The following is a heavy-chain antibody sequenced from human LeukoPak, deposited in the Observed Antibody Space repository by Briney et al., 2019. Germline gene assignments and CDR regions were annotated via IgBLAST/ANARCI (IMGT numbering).Heavy chain of an antibody. J-gene: IGHJ4*02. Sequence: GGSLRLSCAASGFTFSSYSMNWVRQAPGKGLEWVSSISSSSSYIYYADSVKGRFTISRDNAKNSLYLQMNSLRAEDTAVYYCAKDRGPTYDSSGYYLYWGQGTLVTVSS. CDR3: AKDRGPTYDSSGYYLY. D-gene: IGHD3-22*01. V-gene: IGHV3-21*01. CDR2: ISSSSSYI. CDR1: GFTFSSYS.